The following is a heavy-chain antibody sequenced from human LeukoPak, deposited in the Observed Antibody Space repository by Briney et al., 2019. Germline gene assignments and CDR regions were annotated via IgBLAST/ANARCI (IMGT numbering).Heavy chain of an antibody. CDR2: ISAYNGNT. J-gene: IGHJ3*02. CDR1: GYTFTSYG. CDR3: ARDPTNAVARFSVPENAFDI. Sequence: ASVKVSCKASGYTFTSYGISWVRQAPGQGLEWMGWISAYNGNTNYAQKFQGRVTMTRDTSISTAYMELSRLRSDDTAVYYCARDPTNAVARFSVPENAFDIWGQGTMVTASS. V-gene: IGHV1-18*01. D-gene: IGHD6-19*01.